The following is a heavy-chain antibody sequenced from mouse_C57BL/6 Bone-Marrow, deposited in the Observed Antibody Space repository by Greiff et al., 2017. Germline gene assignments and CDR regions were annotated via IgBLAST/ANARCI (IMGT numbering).Heavy chain of an antibody. J-gene: IGHJ3*01. V-gene: IGHV1-82*01. CDR2: IYPGDGDT. D-gene: IGHD2-4*01. CDR3: ARAWATMITRVFAY. Sequence: QVQLKQSGPELVKPGASVKISCKASGYAFSSSWMNWVKQRPGKGLEWIGRIYPGDGDTNYNGKFKGKATLTADKSSSTAYMQLSSLTSEDSAVYFCARAWATMITRVFAYWGQGTLVTVSA. CDR1: GYAFSSSW.